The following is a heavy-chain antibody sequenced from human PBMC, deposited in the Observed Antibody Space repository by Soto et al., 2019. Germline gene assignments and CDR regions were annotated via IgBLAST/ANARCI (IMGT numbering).Heavy chain of an antibody. J-gene: IGHJ4*02. Sequence: TLSLTCTVSGGSITSGGHYWGWIRQYPGKGLEWSGHIYDSGNMYFYNPSLKSRVTISDDTSRNQFSLSLSSLTAADKAVYYCATVDPRGYFSVLTDFWGQGILVTVSS. CDR3: ATVDPRGYFSVLTDF. D-gene: IGHD3-10*02. CDR2: IYDSGNMY. V-gene: IGHV4-31*03. CDR1: GGSITSGGHY.